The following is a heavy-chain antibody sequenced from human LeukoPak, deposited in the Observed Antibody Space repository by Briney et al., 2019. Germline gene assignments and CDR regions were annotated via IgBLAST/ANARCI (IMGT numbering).Heavy chain of an antibody. Sequence: PGGSLRLSCAASGFTFSSYAMSWVRQAPGKGLEWVSAISGSGGSTYYADSVKGRFTISRDNSKNTLYLQMNSLRAEDTAVYYCAKALLRYSGAEYFQHWGQGTLVTVSS. J-gene: IGHJ1*01. CDR3: AKALLRYSGAEYFQH. CDR2: ISGSGGST. V-gene: IGHV3-23*01. D-gene: IGHD3-9*01. CDR1: GFTFSSYA.